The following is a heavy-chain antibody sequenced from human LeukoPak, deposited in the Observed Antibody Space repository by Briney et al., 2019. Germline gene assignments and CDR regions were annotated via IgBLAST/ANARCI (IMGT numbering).Heavy chain of an antibody. CDR1: GFTLSSNY. D-gene: IGHD4-17*01. CDR2: IYSGGNT. CDR3: ARDLGTGLYGDRIDY. Sequence: GGALGLSCAASGFTLSSNYMSWGRQAPGEGVGWGSVIYSGGNTYYADSVKGRFTISRDNAKNTLYLQMSSLRAEDTAVYYCARDLGTGLYGDRIDYWGQGTLVTVSS. J-gene: IGHJ4*02. V-gene: IGHV3-66*01.